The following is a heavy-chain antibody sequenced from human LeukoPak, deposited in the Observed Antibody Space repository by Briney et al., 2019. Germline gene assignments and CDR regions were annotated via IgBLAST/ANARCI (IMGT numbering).Heavy chain of an antibody. CDR3: AKDISGYNCNYGAFDY. Sequence: GRSLRLSCAASGVTSSSYGMHWVRPAPGKGVGRGAVISYVGSTKYSADSARGGFTISRDNSENTLYLQMNSLRAEDTAVYCCAKDISGYNCNYGAFDYWGQGTLVTVSS. CDR2: ISYVGSTK. J-gene: IGHJ4*02. D-gene: IGHD1-7*01. V-gene: IGHV3-30*18. CDR1: GVTSSSYG.